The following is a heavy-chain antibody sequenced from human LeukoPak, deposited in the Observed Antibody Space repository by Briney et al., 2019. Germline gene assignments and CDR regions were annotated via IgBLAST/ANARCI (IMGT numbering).Heavy chain of an antibody. D-gene: IGHD6-19*01. V-gene: IGHV6-1*01. CDR2: TYYRSKWYN. J-gene: IGHJ6*02. CDR1: GDSVSSNTAG. CDR3: ARDHRLHTSGSDCMDV. Sequence: SQTLSLTCAISGDSVSSNTAGWNWIRQSPSRGLEGLGRTYYRSKWYNNYAISVKSRITINPDTSKNQFSLQLNSVTPEDTAVYYCARDHRLHTSGSDCMDVWGQGTTVTVSS.